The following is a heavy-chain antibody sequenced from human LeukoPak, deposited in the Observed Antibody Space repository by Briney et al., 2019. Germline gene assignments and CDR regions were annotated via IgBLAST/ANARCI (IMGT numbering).Heavy chain of an antibody. Sequence: GGSLRLSCAASGFTVSSNFMSWVRQAPGKGLVWVSRINSDGSSTSYADSVKGRFTISRDNAKNTLYLQMNSLRAEDTAVYYCARGQRKVGAIDYWGQGTLVTVSS. V-gene: IGHV3-74*01. CDR2: INSDGSST. CDR3: ARGQRKVGAIDY. D-gene: IGHD1-26*01. J-gene: IGHJ4*02. CDR1: GFTVSSNF.